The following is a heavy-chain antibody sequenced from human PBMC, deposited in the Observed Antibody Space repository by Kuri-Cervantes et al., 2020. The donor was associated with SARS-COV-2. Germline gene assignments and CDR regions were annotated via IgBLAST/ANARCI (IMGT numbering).Heavy chain of an antibody. D-gene: IGHD5-18*01. CDR3: ARSGYSYGPETQGAFDI. J-gene: IGHJ3*02. Sequence: GESLKISCAASGFTFDDYGMSWVRQAPGKGLEWVSGINWNGGSTGYADSVKGRFTISRDNAKNSLYLQMNSLRAEDTALYYCARSGYSYGPETQGAFDIWGQGTMVTVSS. V-gene: IGHV3-20*04. CDR2: INWNGGST. CDR1: GFTFDDYG.